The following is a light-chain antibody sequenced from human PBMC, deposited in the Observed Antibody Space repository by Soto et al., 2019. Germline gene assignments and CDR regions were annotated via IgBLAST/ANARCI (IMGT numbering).Light chain of an antibody. CDR1: NIGSKS. Sequence: SYELTQPPSVSVAPGKTASITCGGNNIGSKSVHWYQQKPGQAPVVVIFYDSDRPSGIPERFSGSNSGNTATLTISRVEAGDEADYYCQVWDSSSEHVVFGGGTQLTVL. CDR2: YDS. CDR3: QVWDSSSEHVV. V-gene: IGLV3-21*04. J-gene: IGLJ2*01.